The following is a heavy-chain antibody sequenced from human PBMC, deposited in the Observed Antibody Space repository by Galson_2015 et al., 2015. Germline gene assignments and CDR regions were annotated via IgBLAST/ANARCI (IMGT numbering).Heavy chain of an antibody. V-gene: IGHV3-30-3*01. D-gene: IGHD1-26*01. CDR1: GFTFSSYA. CDR3: ARRGIESRGSYSDAFDI. Sequence: SLRLSCAASGFTFSSYAMHWVRQAPGKGLEWVAVISYDASNKYYADSAKGRFTISRDNSKNTLYLQMNSLTAEDTAVYYCARRGIESRGSYSDAFDIWGQGTMVTVSS. J-gene: IGHJ3*02. CDR2: ISYDASNK.